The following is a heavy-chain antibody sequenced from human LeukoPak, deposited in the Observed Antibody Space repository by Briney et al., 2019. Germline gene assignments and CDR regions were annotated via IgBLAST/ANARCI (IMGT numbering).Heavy chain of an antibody. J-gene: IGHJ5*02. CDR3: ARVTGVLWFGELKGGGWFDP. Sequence: SETLSLTCTVSGYSISSGYYWSWIRQPAGKGLEWIGRIYTSGSTNYNPSLKSRVTMSVDTSKNQFSLKLSSVTAADTAVYYCARVTGVLWFGELKGGGWFDPWGQGTLLTVSS. V-gene: IGHV4-4*07. CDR2: IYTSGST. CDR1: GYSISSGYY. D-gene: IGHD3-10*01.